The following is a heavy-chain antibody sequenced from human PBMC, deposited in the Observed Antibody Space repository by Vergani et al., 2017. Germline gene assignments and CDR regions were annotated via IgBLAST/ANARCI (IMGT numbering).Heavy chain of an antibody. CDR3: ARRLGEGGAVAGDYYYYMDV. V-gene: IGHV4-59*01. CDR1: GGSISSYY. Sequence: QVQLQESGPGLVKPSETLSLTCTVSGGSISSYYWSWIRQPPGKGLEWIGYIYYRGSTNYNPSLKSRVTISVATSKNQFSLKLSSVTAADTAVYYCARRLGEGGAVAGDYYYYMDVWGKGTTVTVSS. D-gene: IGHD6-19*01. J-gene: IGHJ6*03. CDR2: IYYRGST.